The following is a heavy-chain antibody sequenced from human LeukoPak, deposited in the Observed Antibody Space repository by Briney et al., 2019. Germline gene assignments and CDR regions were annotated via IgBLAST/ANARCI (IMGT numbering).Heavy chain of an antibody. D-gene: IGHD3-22*01. CDR3: ARDKYYYDSSGYYYFDY. V-gene: IGHV4-4*07. CDR2: IYTSGST. J-gene: IGHJ4*02. Sequence: SETLSLTCAVYGGSFSGYYWSWIRQPAGKGLEWIGRIYTSGSTNCNPSLKSRVTMSVDTSKNQFSLKLSSVTAADTAVYYCARDKYYYDSSGYYYFDYWGQGTLVTVSS. CDR1: GGSFSGYY.